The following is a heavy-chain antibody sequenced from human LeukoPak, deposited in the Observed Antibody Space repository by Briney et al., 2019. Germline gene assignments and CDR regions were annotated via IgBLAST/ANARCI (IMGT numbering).Heavy chain of an antibody. Sequence: PSETLSLTCTVSGGSISSGGYYWRWIRQHLGKGLEWIGYVYYSGCNYYNPSLKCRVTISVDTSKNQFSLKLSSVTAADTAVYYCAREGQQLFQIDYWGQGTLVTVSS. CDR3: AREGQQLFQIDY. CDR1: GGSISSGGYY. CDR2: VYYSGCN. D-gene: IGHD6-13*01. J-gene: IGHJ4*02. V-gene: IGHV4-31*03.